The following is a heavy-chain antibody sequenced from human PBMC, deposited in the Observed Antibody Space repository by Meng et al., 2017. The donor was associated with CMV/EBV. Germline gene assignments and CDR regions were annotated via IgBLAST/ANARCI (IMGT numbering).Heavy chain of an antibody. D-gene: IGHD6-6*01. J-gene: IGHJ4*02. CDR2: ISSSSSYL. Sequence: GESLKISCAASGFTFSSYSMNWVRQAPGKGLEWVSSISSSSSYLYYADSVKGRFTISRDNAKNSLYLQMNSLGAEDTAVYYCARDPGRIAARPWYWGQGTLVTVSS. V-gene: IGHV3-21*01. CDR1: GFTFSSYS. CDR3: ARDPGRIAARPWY.